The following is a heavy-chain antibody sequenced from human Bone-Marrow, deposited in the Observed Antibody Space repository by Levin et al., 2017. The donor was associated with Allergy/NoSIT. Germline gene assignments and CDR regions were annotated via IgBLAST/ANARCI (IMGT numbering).Heavy chain of an antibody. V-gene: IGHV3-30*18. CDR2: ISYSGTNI. D-gene: IGHD6-19*01. CDR3: VKDGTVAGIGQYFQH. J-gene: IGHJ1*01. Sequence: GGSLRLSCAASGFTFSDHGMHWVRQAPGKGLEWVALISYSGTNIYYADSVKGRFTISRDNSKKTVELHMYSLSTEDTAVYYCVKDGTVAGIGQYFQHWGQGTQVTVSS. CDR1: GFTFSDHG.